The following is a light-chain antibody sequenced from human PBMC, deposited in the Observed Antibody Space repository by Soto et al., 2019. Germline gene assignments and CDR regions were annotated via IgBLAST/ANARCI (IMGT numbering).Light chain of an antibody. V-gene: IGLV1-40*01. CDR2: GNS. CDR3: QSYDSSLSGWV. J-gene: IGLJ3*02. Sequence: QSALTQPPSVSGAPGQRVTLSCTGRSSNIGAGYDVHGYQQLPGTAPKLLIYGNSNRPSGVPDRFSGAKSGTSASLAITGLQAEDEADYYCQSYDSSLSGWVFGGGTQLTVL. CDR1: SSNIGAGYD.